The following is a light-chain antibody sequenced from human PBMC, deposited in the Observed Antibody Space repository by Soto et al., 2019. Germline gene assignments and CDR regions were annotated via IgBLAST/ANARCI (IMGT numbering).Light chain of an antibody. J-gene: IGLJ1*01. V-gene: IGLV2-11*01. CDR1: SNDVGAYDH. CDR2: DVN. Sequence: QSALTQPLSVSGSPGQSVAISCTGTSNDVGAYDHVSSYQHSPDKAPKLLIFDVNKRPSGVPDRFSGSKSGNTASLTISGLQADDEAEYFCSSFAGTYSLYIFGSGTNLTVL. CDR3: SSFAGTYSLYI.